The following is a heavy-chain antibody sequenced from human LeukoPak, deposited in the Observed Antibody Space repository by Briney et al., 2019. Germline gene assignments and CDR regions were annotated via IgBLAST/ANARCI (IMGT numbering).Heavy chain of an antibody. CDR2: IYYSGST. Sequence: SETLSLTCIVSGGSISSYYWSWIRQPPGKGLEWLGYIYYSGSTTYNPSLKSRVTISVDTSKNQFSLKLSSVTSADTAFYYCARGARIAAVDYWGQGTLVTVSS. D-gene: IGHD6-13*01. J-gene: IGHJ4*02. CDR1: GGSISSYY. CDR3: ARGARIAAVDY. V-gene: IGHV4-59*01.